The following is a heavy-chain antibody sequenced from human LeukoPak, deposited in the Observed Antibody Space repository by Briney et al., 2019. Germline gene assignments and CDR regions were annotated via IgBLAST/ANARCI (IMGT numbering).Heavy chain of an antibody. CDR2: ISSSSSTI. J-gene: IGHJ5*02. CDR3: ARDEKIWQYNWIDP. CDR1: GFTFSSYS. Sequence: GGSLRLSCAASGFTFSSYSMNWVRQAPGKGLEWVSYISSSSSTIYYADSVKGRFTISRDNAKNSLYLQMNSLRAEDTAVYYCARDEKIWQYNWIDPWGQGTLVTVSS. V-gene: IGHV3-48*01. D-gene: IGHD5-24*01.